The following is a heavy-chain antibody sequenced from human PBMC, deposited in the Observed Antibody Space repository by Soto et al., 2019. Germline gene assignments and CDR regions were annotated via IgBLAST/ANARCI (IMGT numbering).Heavy chain of an antibody. Sequence: GESLKISCKGSGYSFTSYWISWVRQMPGKGLEWMGRIDPSDSYTNYSPSFQGHVTIPADKSISTAYLQWSSLKASDTATYYCARPLYYYDSSGYSSRGAFDIWGQGTMVTVSS. J-gene: IGHJ3*02. CDR2: IDPSDSYT. CDR1: GYSFTSYW. D-gene: IGHD3-22*01. V-gene: IGHV5-10-1*01. CDR3: ARPLYYYDSSGYSSRGAFDI.